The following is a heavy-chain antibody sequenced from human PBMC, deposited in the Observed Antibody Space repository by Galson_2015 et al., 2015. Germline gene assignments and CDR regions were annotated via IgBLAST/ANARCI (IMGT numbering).Heavy chain of an antibody. CDR1: GFTFSSYA. J-gene: IGHJ4*02. V-gene: IGHV3-23*01. CDR2: ISGSGGST. CDR3: AKGQILRFLEWLSGPVDY. Sequence: SLRLSCAASGFTFSSYAMSWVRQAPGKGLEWVSAISGSGGSTYYADSVKGRFTISRDNSKNTLYLQMNSLRAEDTAVYYCAKGQILRFLEWLSGPVDYWGQGTLVTVSS. D-gene: IGHD3-3*01.